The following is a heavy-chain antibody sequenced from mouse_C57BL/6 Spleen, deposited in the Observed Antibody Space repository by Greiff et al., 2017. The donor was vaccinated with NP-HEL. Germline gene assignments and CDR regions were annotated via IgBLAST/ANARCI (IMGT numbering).Heavy chain of an antibody. CDR2: IYPGDGDT. D-gene: IGHD1-1*01. CDR1: GYAFSDYW. Sequence: QVQLQQSGAELVKPGASVKISCKASGYAFSDYWMNWVKQRPGKGLEWIGQIYPGDGDTNYNGKFKGKATLTADKSSSTAYIQLSSLTSEDSAVYFCASLGSPFDYWGQGTTLTVSS. CDR3: ASLGSPFDY. V-gene: IGHV1-80*01. J-gene: IGHJ2*01.